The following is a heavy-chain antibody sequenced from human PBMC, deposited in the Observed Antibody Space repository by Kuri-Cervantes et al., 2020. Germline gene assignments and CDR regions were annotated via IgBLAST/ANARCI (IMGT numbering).Heavy chain of an antibody. J-gene: IGHJ3*02. V-gene: IGHV3-30*18. D-gene: IGHD3-22*01. CDR3: AKGAHYYDSSDDAFDT. CDR1: GFTFSSYG. CDR2: ISYDGSNK. Sequence: GGSLRLSCAASGFTFSSYGMHWVRQAPGKGLEWVAVISYDGSNKYYADSVKARFTISRDNSKNTLYLQMNSLRAEDTAVYYCAKGAHYYDSSDDAFDTWGQGTMVTVSS.